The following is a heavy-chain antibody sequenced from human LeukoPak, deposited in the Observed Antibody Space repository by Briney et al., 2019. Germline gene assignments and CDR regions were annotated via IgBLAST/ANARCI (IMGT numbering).Heavy chain of an antibody. CDR1: GFTFSSHA. V-gene: IGHV3-23*01. J-gene: IGHJ4*02. Sequence: GGSLRLSCAASGFTFSSHAMSWVRQAPGKGLEWVSVISGSGGSTYYADSVKGRFTISRDNAKNSLYLQMNSLRVEDTAFYYCAKDNRRHYTSGPNPDSLHWGQGALVTVSS. CDR3: AKDNRRHYTSGPNPDSLH. CDR2: ISGSGGST. D-gene: IGHD6-19*01.